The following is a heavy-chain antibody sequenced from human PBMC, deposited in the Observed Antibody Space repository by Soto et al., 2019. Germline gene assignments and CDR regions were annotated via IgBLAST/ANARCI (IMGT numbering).Heavy chain of an antibody. CDR2: INHSGST. CDR3: ALLTVYCYDSSGYPSHGYYFDY. J-gene: IGHJ4*02. V-gene: IGHV4-34*01. Sequence: SQTLSLTCAVYGGSFSGYYWSWIRQPPGKGLVWIGEINHSGSTNYNPSLKSRVTISVDRSKNQFSLKLSSVTAANTTVYYCALLTVYCYDSSGYPSHGYYFDYWGQGTLVTVSS. D-gene: IGHD3-22*01. CDR1: GGSFSGYY.